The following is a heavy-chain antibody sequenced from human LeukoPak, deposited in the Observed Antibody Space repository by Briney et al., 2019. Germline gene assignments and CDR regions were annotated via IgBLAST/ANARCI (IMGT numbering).Heavy chain of an antibody. CDR2: IIPIFGTA. Sequence: ASVKVSCKASGYTFTGYYMHWVRQAPGQGLEWMGGIIPIFGTANYAQKFQGRVTITADKSTSTAYMELSSLRSEDTAVYYCARSRIGLDFDYWGQGTLVTVSS. CDR3: ARSRIGLDFDY. D-gene: IGHD3/OR15-3a*01. V-gene: IGHV1-69*06. CDR1: GYTFTGYY. J-gene: IGHJ4*02.